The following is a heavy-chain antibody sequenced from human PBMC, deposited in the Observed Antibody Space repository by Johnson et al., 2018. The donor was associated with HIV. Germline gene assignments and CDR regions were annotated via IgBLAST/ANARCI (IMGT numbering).Heavy chain of an antibody. V-gene: IGHV3-15*01. D-gene: IGHD2-8*01. CDR3: ARSVNAGRPFDI. CDR2: IKSKTAGGAI. CDR1: GFTFINAW. J-gene: IGHJ3*02. Sequence: EVQLVESGGGLVKPGGSLRLSCAASGFTFINAWMTWVRQAPGKGLEWVGRIKSKTAGGAIDYAAPVKGNFIISRDDSTNTLFLQVNSLKTEDTAVYYCARSVNAGRPFDIWGQGTLVTVSS.